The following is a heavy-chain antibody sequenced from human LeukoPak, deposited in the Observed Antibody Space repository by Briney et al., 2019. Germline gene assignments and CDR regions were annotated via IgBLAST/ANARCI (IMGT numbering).Heavy chain of an antibody. V-gene: IGHV3-23*01. CDR1: GFTFSSYG. D-gene: IGHD3-3*01. Sequence: PGGSLRLSCAASGFTFSSYGMSWVRQAPGKGLEWVSAISGSGGSTYYADSVKGRFTISRDNSKNTLYLQMNSLRAEDTAIYYCARDERLLSFLKWGQGILVTVSS. CDR2: ISGSGGST. J-gene: IGHJ4*02. CDR3: ARDERLLSFLK.